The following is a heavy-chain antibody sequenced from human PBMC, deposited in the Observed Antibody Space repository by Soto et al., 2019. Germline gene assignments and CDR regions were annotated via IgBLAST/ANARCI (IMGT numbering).Heavy chain of an antibody. Sequence: GESLKISCKTSGYSFTSYWIGWVRQMPGKGLEWMGIIYPDDSDTTYSPSFQGQVTISADKSVNTAYLQWSSLKVSDTAMYYCATQRGYSYGPFDYWGQGTLVTV. CDR1: GYSFTSYW. V-gene: IGHV5-51*01. CDR3: ATQRGYSYGPFDY. J-gene: IGHJ4*02. CDR2: IYPDDSDT. D-gene: IGHD5-18*01.